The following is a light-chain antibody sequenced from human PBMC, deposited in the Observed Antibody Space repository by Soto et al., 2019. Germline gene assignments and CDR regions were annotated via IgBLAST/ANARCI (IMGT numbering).Light chain of an antibody. CDR3: QTYSSAPLT. CDR2: TAS. Sequence: DIQMTQSPPSLSASVGDSVTITCRASQGIGTSLAWYQQKPGKVPKLLIYTASTLQSGVPSRFSGSGSGTDFTLTISSLQPEDVATYYCQTYSSAPLTFGGGSKVEIK. V-gene: IGKV1-27*01. CDR1: QGIGTS. J-gene: IGKJ4*01.